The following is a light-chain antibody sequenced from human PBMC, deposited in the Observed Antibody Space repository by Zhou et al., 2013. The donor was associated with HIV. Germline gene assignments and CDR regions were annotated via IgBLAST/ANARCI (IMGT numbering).Light chain of an antibody. J-gene: IGKJ3*01. V-gene: IGKV1-33*01. CDR3: QQHDNVRST. CDR1: QTITNY. CDR2: SGF. Sequence: DIQMTQSPSSLSASVGDRVTITCRASQTITNYLNWYQVKPGKAPRLLIYSGFSLQSGVPSRFSGRGSGTDFTFTISGLQPEDIATYYCQQHDNVRSTFGPGTKVDVK.